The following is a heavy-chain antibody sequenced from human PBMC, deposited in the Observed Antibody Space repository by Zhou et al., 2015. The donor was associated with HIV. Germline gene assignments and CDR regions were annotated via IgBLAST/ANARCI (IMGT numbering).Heavy chain of an antibody. CDR2: ISSGGTII. CDR3: ARDLGNYDTSGYYHVWYFDL. Sequence: QVQLVESGGGVVQPGRSLRLSCTGSEFSFSDYLMTWVRQAPGKGLEWISYISSGGTIIYYADSVKGRFTISRDNAKNSLYLQMKSLRDEDTAVYYCARDLGNYDTSGYYHVWYFDLWGRGTLVTVSS. CDR1: EFSFSDYL. V-gene: IGHV3-11*04. D-gene: IGHD3-22*01. J-gene: IGHJ2*01.